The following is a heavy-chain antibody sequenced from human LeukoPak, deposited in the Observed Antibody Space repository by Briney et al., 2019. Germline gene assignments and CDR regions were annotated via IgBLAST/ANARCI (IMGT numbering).Heavy chain of an antibody. CDR2: VNPNSGVT. Sequence: ASVKVSCKASGYTFTDYYIHWVRQAPGQGLEWMGWVNPNSGVTDYAQKFQGRVTMTRDTSISTAYMELSRLRSDDTAVYYCARKLESPDYWGQGTLVTVSS. V-gene: IGHV1-2*02. CDR1: GYTFTDYY. D-gene: IGHD1-1*01. J-gene: IGHJ4*02. CDR3: ARKLESPDY.